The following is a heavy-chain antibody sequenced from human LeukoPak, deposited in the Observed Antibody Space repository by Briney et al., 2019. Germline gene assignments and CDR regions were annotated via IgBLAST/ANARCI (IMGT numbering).Heavy chain of an antibody. V-gene: IGHV3-23*01. CDR1: GFPFSNFA. CDR3: AKDIGYSSSSGIDY. Sequence: GESLRLSCAASGFPFSNFAMSWVRQAPGKGLEWVSAISGSGSSTHYADSVKGRFTISRDNSKNTLYLQMNSLRAEDTAVYYCAKDIGYSSSSGIDYWGQGTLVTVSS. J-gene: IGHJ4*02. CDR2: ISGSGSST. D-gene: IGHD6-6*01.